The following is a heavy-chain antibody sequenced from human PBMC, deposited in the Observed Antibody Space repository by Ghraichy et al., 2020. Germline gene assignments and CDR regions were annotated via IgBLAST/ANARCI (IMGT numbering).Heavy chain of an antibody. Sequence: GGSLRLSCTAFGFTFNSHAMHWVRQAPGKGLEWVAAISHHGSDIYYADSVKGRFTISRDDSKNTLYLQMTGLRVEDTAVYYCARDLFGSWTIYYWGQGTPVTVSS. CDR2: ISHHGSDI. J-gene: IGHJ4*02. CDR3: ARDLFGSWTIYY. V-gene: IGHV3-30-3*01. D-gene: IGHD6-13*01. CDR1: GFTFNSHA.